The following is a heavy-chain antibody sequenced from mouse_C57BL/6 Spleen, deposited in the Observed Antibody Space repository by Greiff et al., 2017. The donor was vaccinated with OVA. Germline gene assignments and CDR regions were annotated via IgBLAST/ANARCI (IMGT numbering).Heavy chain of an antibody. J-gene: IGHJ2*01. Sequence: VKLMESGAELVKPGASVKISCKASGYAFSSYWMNWVKQRPGKGLEWIGQIYPGDGDTNYNGKFKGKATLTADKSSSTAYMQLSSLTSEDSAVYFCARLGSVAEDYWGQGTTLTVSS. CDR3: ARLGSVAEDY. D-gene: IGHD1-1*01. CDR2: IYPGDGDT. V-gene: IGHV1-80*01. CDR1: GYAFSSYW.